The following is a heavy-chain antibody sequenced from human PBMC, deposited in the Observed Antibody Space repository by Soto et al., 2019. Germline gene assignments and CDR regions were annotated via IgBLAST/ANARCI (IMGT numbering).Heavy chain of an antibody. J-gene: IGHJ4*02. V-gene: IGHV3-30-3*01. CDR1: GLPFSTYQ. D-gene: IGHD3-10*01. CDR2: MTLDGSTK. Sequence: QLVESGGGVVQPGTSLRLSCVASGLPFSTYQMYWVRQAPGKGLEGVAVMTLDGSTKYHADSVRGRFTISRDNSKNTLYLDMRSLTVEDTAAYYCATGSYFENWGQGTLVTVSS. CDR3: ATGSYFEN.